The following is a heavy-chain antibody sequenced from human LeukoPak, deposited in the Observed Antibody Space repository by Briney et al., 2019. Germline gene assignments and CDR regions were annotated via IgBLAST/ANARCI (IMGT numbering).Heavy chain of an antibody. CDR3: ARGHKQQWLVLYI. D-gene: IGHD6-19*01. CDR1: GGSISSSSYY. Sequence: SETLSLTCTVSGGSISSSSYYWGWIPQPPGKGLEWIRNIYYSRSTYYNPSLTSRVTISVDTYKNEFYLKLRSVSAADEAVYYCARGHKQQWLVLYIWGQGTLVTVSS. CDR2: IYYSRST. J-gene: IGHJ4*02. V-gene: IGHV4-39*01.